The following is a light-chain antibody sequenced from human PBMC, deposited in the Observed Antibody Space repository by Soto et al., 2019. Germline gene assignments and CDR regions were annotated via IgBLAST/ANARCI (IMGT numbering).Light chain of an antibody. CDR2: AAS. J-gene: IGKJ4*01. CDR3: QQYNNWPPLT. CDR1: QSVRTN. V-gene: IGKV3-15*01. Sequence: EVVVTQSPATLSVSLGSRATLSCRASQSVRTNLAWYQQKPGQAPRLLIYAASTRATGIPARFSGSGSGTEFTLTITSLQSEDFAVYYCQQYNNWPPLTFGGGTKVEIK.